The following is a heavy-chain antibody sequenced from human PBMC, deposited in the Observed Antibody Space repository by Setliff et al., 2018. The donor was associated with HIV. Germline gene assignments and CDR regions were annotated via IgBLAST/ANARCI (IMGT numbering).Heavy chain of an antibody. CDR2: ISGSGGST. J-gene: IGHJ4*02. V-gene: IGHV3-23*01. Sequence: PGGSLRLSCAASGFTFSSYAMSWVRQAPGKGLEWVSAISGSGGSTYYADSVKGRSVISREKSKSTLYLQMNSLRAEDTAVYYCAKKTAAYTSGSWLHYWGQGTLVTV. CDR3: AKKTAAYTSGSWLHY. D-gene: IGHD3-10*01. CDR1: GFTFSSYA.